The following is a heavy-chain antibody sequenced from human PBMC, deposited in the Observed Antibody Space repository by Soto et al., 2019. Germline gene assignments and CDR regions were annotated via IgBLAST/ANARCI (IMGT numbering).Heavy chain of an antibody. Sequence: QVQLVESGGGVVQPGRSLRLSCAASGFTFSSYGMHWVRQAPGKGLEWVAVISNDGSNKYYEDSVKGRFTISRDNSKNTLYLQMNSLRAEDTAVYYCAKAAGGYYVGVDYWGQGTLVNVSS. CDR3: AKAAGGYYVGVDY. CDR1: GFTFSSYG. CDR2: ISNDGSNK. V-gene: IGHV3-30*18. D-gene: IGHD1-26*01. J-gene: IGHJ4*02.